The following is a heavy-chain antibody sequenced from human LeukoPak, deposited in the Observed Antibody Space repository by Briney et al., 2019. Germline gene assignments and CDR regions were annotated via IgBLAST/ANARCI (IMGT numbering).Heavy chain of an antibody. J-gene: IGHJ4*02. V-gene: IGHV4-59*01. CDR1: GGSINSYY. Sequence: SETLSLTCSVSGGSINSYYWTWIRQPPGKGLEWIGYTYYTGTTNYNPSLESRVTMSVDTSKDQFSLKLGSVTAADTAVYYCARARGISAAVHYWGQGTLVTVSS. CDR3: ARARGISAAVHY. D-gene: IGHD6-13*01. CDR2: TYYTGTT.